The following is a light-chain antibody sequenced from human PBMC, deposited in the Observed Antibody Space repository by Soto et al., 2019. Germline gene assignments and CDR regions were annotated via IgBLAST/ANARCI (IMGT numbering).Light chain of an antibody. CDR2: TNN. J-gene: IGLJ1*01. Sequence: QSVLTQPPSASGTPGQRGTISCSGSSSNIGSSNVNWYQQLPGTAPKLLSYTNNQRPSGVPDRFSGSKSGTSASLAISGLQSEDEAHYYCAAWDDSLNRRVFGTGTKLTVL. V-gene: IGLV1-44*01. CDR1: SSNIGSSN. CDR3: AAWDDSLNRRV.